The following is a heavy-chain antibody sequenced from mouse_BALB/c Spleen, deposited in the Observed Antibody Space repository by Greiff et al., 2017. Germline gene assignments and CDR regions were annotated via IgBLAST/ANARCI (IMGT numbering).Heavy chain of an antibody. D-gene: IGHD1-2*01. J-gene: IGHJ4*01. V-gene: IGHV5-17*02. Sequence: EVKLVESGGGLVQPGGSRKLSCAASGFTFSSFGMHWVRQAPEKGLEWVAYISSGSSTIYYADTLKGRFTISRDNPKNTLFLQMTSLMSEDTAMYYCAGYYGQGWAMDYWGQGTSVTVSS. CDR3: AGYYGQGWAMDY. CDR2: ISSGSSTI. CDR1: GFTFSSFG.